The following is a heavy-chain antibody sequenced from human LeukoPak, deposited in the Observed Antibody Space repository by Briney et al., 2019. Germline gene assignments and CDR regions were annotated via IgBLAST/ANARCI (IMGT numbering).Heavy chain of an antibody. Sequence: QTGGSLRLSCAASGFTFSSYWMSWVRQAPGKGLEWVSAISGSGGSTYYADSVKGRFTISRDNSKNTLYLQMNSLRAEDTAVYYCAKASAMIVVVSKHFDYWGQGTLVTVSS. CDR2: ISGSGGST. CDR3: AKASAMIVVVSKHFDY. CDR1: GFTFSSYW. D-gene: IGHD3-22*01. V-gene: IGHV3-23*01. J-gene: IGHJ4*02.